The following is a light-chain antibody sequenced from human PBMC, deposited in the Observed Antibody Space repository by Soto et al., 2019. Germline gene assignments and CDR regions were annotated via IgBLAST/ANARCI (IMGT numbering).Light chain of an antibody. CDR1: NSNIGNNN. CDR2: SNN. J-gene: IGLJ3*02. V-gene: IGLV1-44*01. CDR3: AAWDDSLNGGV. Sequence: QSVLAQPPSASGTPGQRVTISCSGSNSNIGNNNVNWYQQLPGTAPKLLIYSNNQRPSGVPDRFSGSKSGTSASLAISGLQSEDEADYFCAAWDDSLNGGVFGGGTKVTVL.